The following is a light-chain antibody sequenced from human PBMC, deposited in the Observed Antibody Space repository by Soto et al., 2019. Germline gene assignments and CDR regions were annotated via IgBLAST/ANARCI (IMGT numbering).Light chain of an antibody. J-gene: IGLJ2*01. CDR3: SSYAGNNNLRV. Sequence: QSALTQPPSASGSPGQSVTISCTGTSSDVGGYNYVSWYQQHPGKAPKLMIYEVIKRPSGVPDRFSGSKSGNTASLTVTGLQAEDEPDYYCSSYAGNNNLRVFGGGTKLTVL. V-gene: IGLV2-8*01. CDR1: SSDVGGYNY. CDR2: EVI.